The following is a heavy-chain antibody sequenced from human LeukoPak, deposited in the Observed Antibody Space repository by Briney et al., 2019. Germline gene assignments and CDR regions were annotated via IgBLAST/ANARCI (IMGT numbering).Heavy chain of an antibody. J-gene: IGHJ5*02. Sequence: SETLSLTCAVYGVSFSGYYWSWIRQPPGKGLEWIGEINHSGSTNYNPSLKSRVTISVDTSKNQFSLKLSSVTAADTAVYYCARGPKYSSSWYRRNWFDPWGQGTLGTVSS. CDR2: INHSGST. CDR1: GVSFSGYY. V-gene: IGHV4-34*01. D-gene: IGHD6-13*01. CDR3: ARGPKYSSSWYRRNWFDP.